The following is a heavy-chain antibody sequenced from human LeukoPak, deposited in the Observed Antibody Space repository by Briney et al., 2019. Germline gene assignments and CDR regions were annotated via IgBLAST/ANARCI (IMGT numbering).Heavy chain of an antibody. V-gene: IGHV7-4-1*02. D-gene: IGHD4-17*01. J-gene: IGHJ4*02. CDR2: SNTNTGNP. Sequence: GASVKVSCKASGYTFTNYAMNWVRQAPGQGLEWMGWSNTNTGNPTYAQGFTGRFVFSLDTSVSTAYLQISSLKAEDTAVYYCARAVGDTVTLYYFDHWGQGTLVTVSS. CDR3: ARAVGDTVTLYYFDH. CDR1: GYTFTNYA.